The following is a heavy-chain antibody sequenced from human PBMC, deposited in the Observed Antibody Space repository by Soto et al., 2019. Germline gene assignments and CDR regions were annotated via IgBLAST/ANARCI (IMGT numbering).Heavy chain of an antibody. D-gene: IGHD3-10*01. CDR1: GFTFSSYA. CDR3: ARPDYGSGSYPDY. V-gene: IGHV3-30-3*01. Sequence: QVQLVESGGGVVQPGRSLRLSCAASGFTFSSYAMHWVRQAPGKGLEWVAVISYDGGNKYYADSVKGRFTISRDNSKNQLYLQINGLRAEDTAVYYCARPDYGSGSYPDYWGQGTLVTVSS. J-gene: IGHJ4*02. CDR2: ISYDGGNK.